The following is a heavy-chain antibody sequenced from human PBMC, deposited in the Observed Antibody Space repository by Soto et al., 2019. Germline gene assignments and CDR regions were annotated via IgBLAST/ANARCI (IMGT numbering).Heavy chain of an antibody. D-gene: IGHD3-22*01. J-gene: IGHJ6*02. V-gene: IGHV3-13*01. CDR3: ARVRYYDSSGYYRVMDV. CDR1: GFTFSSYD. Sequence: EVQLVESGGGLVQPGGSLRLSCAASGFTFSSYDMHWVRQVTGKGLEWVSAIGTAGDTYYPGSVKGRFTISRENAKNSLCLQMNSLRAEDTAVYYCARVRYYDSSGYYRVMDVWGQGTTVTVSS. CDR2: IGTAGDT.